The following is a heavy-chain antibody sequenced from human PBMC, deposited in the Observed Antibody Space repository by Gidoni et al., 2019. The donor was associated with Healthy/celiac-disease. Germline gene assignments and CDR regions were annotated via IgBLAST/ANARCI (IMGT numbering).Heavy chain of an antibody. CDR2: IYYSGST. V-gene: IGHV4-59*01. J-gene: IGHJ6*03. Sequence: QVQLQESGPGLVKPSETLSLTCTVTGGSISSYYWSWIRQPPGKGLEWIGYIYYSGSTNYNPSLKIRVTISVDTSKNQFSLKLSSVTAADTAVYYCARADYYYMDVWGKGTTVTVSS. CDR3: ARADYYYMDV. CDR1: GGSISSYY.